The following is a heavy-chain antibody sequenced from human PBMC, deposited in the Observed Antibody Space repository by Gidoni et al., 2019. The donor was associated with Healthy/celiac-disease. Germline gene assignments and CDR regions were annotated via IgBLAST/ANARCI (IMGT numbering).Heavy chain of an antibody. CDR1: GFTFSSYG. CDR2: ISYDGSNK. CDR3: AKSIGSGSAIDY. D-gene: IGHD3-10*01. J-gene: IGHJ4*02. Sequence: QVQLVESGGGVVQPGRSLRLSCAASGFTFSSYGMHWVRQAPGKGLGWVAVISYDGSNKYYADSVKGRFTISRDNSKNTLYLQMNSLRAEDTAVYYCAKSIGSGSAIDYWGQGTLVTVSS. V-gene: IGHV3-30*18.